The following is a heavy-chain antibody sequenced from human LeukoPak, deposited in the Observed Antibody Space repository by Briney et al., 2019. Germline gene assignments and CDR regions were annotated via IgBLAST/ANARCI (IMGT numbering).Heavy chain of an antibody. CDR2: ISGGAGTT. CDR3: AKTLGFSKFGVDC. CDR1: SGSW. V-gene: IGHV3-23*01. Sequence: PGGSLRLSCASFSGSWMHWVRQAPGKGLEWVSVISGGAGTTSYADSVQGRFTISRDDSKNTLSLQMHSLRAEDTALYYCAKTLGFSKFGVDCWGQGTLVTVSS. J-gene: IGHJ4*02. D-gene: IGHD3-10*01.